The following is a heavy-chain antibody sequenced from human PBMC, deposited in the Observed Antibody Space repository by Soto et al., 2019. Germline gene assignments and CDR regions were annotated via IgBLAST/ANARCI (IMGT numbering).Heavy chain of an antibody. Sequence: ASVKVSCKASGYTFTSYDINWVRQATGQGLEWMGWMNPNSGNTGYAQKFQGRVTMTRNTSISTAYMELSSLRSEDTAVYYCARVDIVVVPAALPYYYYYMDVWGKGTTVTV. CDR1: GYTFTSYD. CDR3: ARVDIVVVPAALPYYYYYMDV. V-gene: IGHV1-8*01. D-gene: IGHD2-2*03. J-gene: IGHJ6*03. CDR2: MNPNSGNT.